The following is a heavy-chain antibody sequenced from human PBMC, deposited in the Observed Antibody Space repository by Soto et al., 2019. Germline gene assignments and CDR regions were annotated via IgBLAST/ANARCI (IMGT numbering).Heavy chain of an antibody. Sequence: GASVKVSCKASGGTFSSYAISWVRQAPGQGLEWMGGITPIFGTANYAQKFQGRVTITADESTSTAYMELSSLRSEDTAVYYCNRKRITMVRGVIIKDYYYGMDVWGQGTTVTVSS. V-gene: IGHV1-69*13. D-gene: IGHD3-10*01. CDR1: GGTFSSYA. CDR2: ITPIFGTA. CDR3: NRKRITMVRGVIIKDYYYGMDV. J-gene: IGHJ6*02.